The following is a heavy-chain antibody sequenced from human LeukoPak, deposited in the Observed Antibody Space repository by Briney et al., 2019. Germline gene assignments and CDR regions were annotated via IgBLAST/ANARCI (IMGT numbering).Heavy chain of an antibody. CDR3: ARDPGYSSSLFDY. V-gene: IGHV4-39*02. CDR2: IYYSGST. CDR1: GGSISSSSYY. J-gene: IGHJ4*02. Sequence: PSKTLSLTCTVSGGSISSSSYYWGWIRQPPGTGLEWIGSIYYSGSTYYNPSLKSRVTISVDTSKNQFPLKLSSVTAADTAVYYCARDPGYSSSLFDYWGQGTLVTVSS. D-gene: IGHD6-13*01.